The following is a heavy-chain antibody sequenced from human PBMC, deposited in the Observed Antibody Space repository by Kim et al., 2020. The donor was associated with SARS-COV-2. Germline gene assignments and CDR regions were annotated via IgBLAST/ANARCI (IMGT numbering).Heavy chain of an antibody. CDR3: ARARRPQDIVVVVAVGGEGGFGA. Sequence: SVKVSCKASGGTFSSYAISWVRQAPGQGLEWMGGIIPIFGTANYAQKFQGRVTITADESTSTAYMELSSLRSEDTAVYYCARARRPQDIVVVVAVGGEGGFGAWGQGTLVTVSS. V-gene: IGHV1-69*13. CDR1: GGTFSSYA. CDR2: IIPIFGTA. J-gene: IGHJ4*02. D-gene: IGHD2-15*01.